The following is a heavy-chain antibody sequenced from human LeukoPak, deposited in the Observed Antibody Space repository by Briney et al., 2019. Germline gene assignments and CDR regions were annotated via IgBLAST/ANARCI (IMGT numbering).Heavy chain of an antibody. J-gene: IGHJ4*02. CDR2: ISGSSSTI. D-gene: IGHD4/OR15-4a*01. CDR3: ARVNGGQSATYDYGFGY. V-gene: IGHV3-48*02. Sequence: GGSLRLSCAASGFSFSTYGMNWVRQAPGKGLEWVSYISGSSSTIYYADSVKGRFTMSRDNAKNSLYLQMDSLRDEDTTVYYCARVNGGQSATYDYGFGYWGQGTLVTFSS. CDR1: GFSFSTYG.